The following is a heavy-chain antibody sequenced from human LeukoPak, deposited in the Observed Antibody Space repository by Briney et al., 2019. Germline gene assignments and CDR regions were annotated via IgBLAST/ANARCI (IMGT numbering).Heavy chain of an antibody. D-gene: IGHD1-26*01. CDR2: INPNTGGP. CDR3: ARHRNSQSTGAGDY. J-gene: IGHJ4*02. Sequence: ASVKVSCKASGYTVAAYYLHWVRQAPGQGLEWMGWINPNTGGPFYAQRFQGRVTMTWDTSISTAYMVLTRVTSDDTAIYYCARHRNSQSTGAGDYWGQGTLLTVSS. CDR1: GYTVAAYY. V-gene: IGHV1-2*02.